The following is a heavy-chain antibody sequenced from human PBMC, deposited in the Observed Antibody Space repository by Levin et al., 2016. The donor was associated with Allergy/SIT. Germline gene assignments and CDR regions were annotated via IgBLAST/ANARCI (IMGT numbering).Heavy chain of an antibody. D-gene: IGHD3-9*01. V-gene: IGHV1-46*01. CDR2: INPSGGST. J-gene: IGHJ6*02. CDR3: ARDSFFRNPFDWLSNYYYYGMDV. Sequence: ASVKVSCKASGYTFTSYYMHWVRQAPGQGLEWMGIINPSGGSTSYAQKFQGRVTMTRDTSTSTVYMELSSLRSEDTAVYYCARDSFFRNPFDWLSNYYYYGMDVWGQGTTVTVSS. CDR1: GYTFTSYY.